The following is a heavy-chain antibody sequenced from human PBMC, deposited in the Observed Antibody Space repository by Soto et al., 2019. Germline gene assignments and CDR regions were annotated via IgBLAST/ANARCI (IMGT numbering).Heavy chain of an antibody. D-gene: IGHD2-2*01. CDR3: EKDRTTGARKLDY. Sequence: PGGSLRLSCAASGFTFSTYAMNWVRQAPGKGLEWVSCISDIGDYTNYAASVKGRFTISRDNSKNTLSLQMNSLRAEDTAVYYCEKDRTTGARKLDYWGQGTLVTVSS. CDR1: GFTFSTYA. V-gene: IGHV3-23*01. CDR2: ISDIGDYT. J-gene: IGHJ4*02.